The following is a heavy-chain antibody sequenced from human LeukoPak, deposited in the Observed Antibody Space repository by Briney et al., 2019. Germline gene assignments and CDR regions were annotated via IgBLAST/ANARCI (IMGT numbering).Heavy chain of an antibody. CDR2: MFYTGSG. J-gene: IGHJ5*02. D-gene: IGHD5-18*01. Sequence: SETLSLTCTVSGGSMSNYYWSWIWQPPGKGLEWIGYMFYTGSGKYNPSLKSRVTISVDTSKRQISLKLTSVTAADTAVYYCATNLPGYSYGYWVAWGQGTLVTVSS. V-gene: IGHV4-59*01. CDR3: ATNLPGYSYGYWVA. CDR1: GGSMSNYY.